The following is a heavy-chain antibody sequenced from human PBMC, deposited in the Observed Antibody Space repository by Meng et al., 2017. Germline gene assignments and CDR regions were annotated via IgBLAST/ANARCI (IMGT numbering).Heavy chain of an antibody. D-gene: IGHD6-19*01. CDR1: GGTFTSYD. CDR3: ARYVAVAGVDY. Sequence: QVQLVESGAEVKKPGSSVKVSCKASGGTFTSYDINWVRQATGQGLEWMGWMNPNSGKTGYAQKFQGRVTMTRNTSISTAYMELSSLRSEDTAVYYCARYVAVAGVDYWGQGTLVTVSS. V-gene: IGHV1-8*01. CDR2: MNPNSGKT. J-gene: IGHJ4*02.